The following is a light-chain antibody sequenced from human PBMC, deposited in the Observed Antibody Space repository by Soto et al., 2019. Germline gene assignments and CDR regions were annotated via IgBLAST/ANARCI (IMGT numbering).Light chain of an antibody. J-gene: IGKJ5*01. CDR1: QNIGTW. V-gene: IGKV1-5*01. CDR2: DAS. Sequence: DRVAIPCRSSQNIGTWLAWYQQKPGKAPKLLIYDASSLENGVPSTFSGSGSGTEFSLTISSLQPDDFATYYCQQYNSYPITFGQGTRLEI. CDR3: QQYNSYPIT.